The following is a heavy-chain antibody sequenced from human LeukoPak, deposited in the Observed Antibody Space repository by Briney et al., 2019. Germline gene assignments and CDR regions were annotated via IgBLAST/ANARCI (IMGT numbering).Heavy chain of an antibody. D-gene: IGHD6-13*01. CDR2: INPNSGGT. Sequence: GASVKVSCKASGYTFNSYGISWVRQAPGQGLEWMGWINPNSGGTNYAQKFQGRVTMTRDTSISTAYMELSRLRSDDTAVYYCAREAAADAVKAFDIWGQGTMVTVSS. J-gene: IGHJ3*02. CDR1: GYTFNSYG. CDR3: AREAAADAVKAFDI. V-gene: IGHV1-2*02.